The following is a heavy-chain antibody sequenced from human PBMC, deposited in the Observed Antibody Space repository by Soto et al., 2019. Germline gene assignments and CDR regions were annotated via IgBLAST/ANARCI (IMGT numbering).Heavy chain of an antibody. CDR3: AHVLGYCSGGSCYSGPSDY. D-gene: IGHD2-15*01. V-gene: IGHV2-5*02. Sequence: QITLKESGPTLVKPTQTLTLTCSFSGFSLSTRGMSVGWIRQPPGKALEWLALIYWDDDKRYSPSLKSRLTITKDTSKNQVVLTMTNMDTGDTATYYCAHVLGYCSGGSCYSGPSDYWGQGTLVTVSS. CDR2: IYWDDDK. J-gene: IGHJ4*02. CDR1: GFSLSTRGMS.